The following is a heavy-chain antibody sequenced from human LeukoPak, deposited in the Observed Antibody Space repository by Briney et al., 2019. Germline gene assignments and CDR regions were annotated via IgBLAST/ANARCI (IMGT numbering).Heavy chain of an antibody. CDR3: ARALGATPYYFDY. CDR1: GFTFSSYW. D-gene: IGHD2-15*01. J-gene: IGHJ4*02. CDR2: INSDGSST. V-gene: IGHV3-74*01. Sequence: PGGSLRLPCAASGFTFSSYWMHWVRQAPGKGLVWVSRINSDGSSTSYADSVKGRFTISRDNAKNSLYLQMNSLRAEDTAVYYCARALGATPYYFDYWGQGTLVTVSS.